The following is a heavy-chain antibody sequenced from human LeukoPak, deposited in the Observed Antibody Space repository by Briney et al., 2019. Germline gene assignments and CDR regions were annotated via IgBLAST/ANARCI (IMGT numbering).Heavy chain of an antibody. Sequence: GGSLRLSCAASGFPFSSYWMHWVRQVPGKGLVWVSRINSDGSRTTSADYVKGRFTISRDNAQNTPYLQMNSLRAEDTAVYYYERWANDDYRFDYWAQETLDSVSS. J-gene: IGHJ4*02. V-gene: IGHV3-74*01. CDR2: INSDGSRT. CDR3: ERWANDDYRFDY. D-gene: IGHD4-17*01. CDR1: GFPFSSYW.